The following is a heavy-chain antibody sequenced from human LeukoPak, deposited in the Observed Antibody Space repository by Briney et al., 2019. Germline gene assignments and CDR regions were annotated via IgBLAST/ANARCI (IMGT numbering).Heavy chain of an antibody. CDR3: ARGPYYYGSGGFDP. J-gene: IGHJ5*02. D-gene: IGHD3-10*01. CDR2: IYHSGST. CDR1: GGSISSGGYS. V-gene: IGHV4-30-2*01. Sequence: PSQTLSLTCAVSGGSISSGGYSWSWIRQPPGKGLEWIGYIYHSGSTYYNPSLKSRVTISVDRSKNQFSLKLSSVTAADTAVYYCARGPYYYGSGGFDPWGQGTLVTVSS.